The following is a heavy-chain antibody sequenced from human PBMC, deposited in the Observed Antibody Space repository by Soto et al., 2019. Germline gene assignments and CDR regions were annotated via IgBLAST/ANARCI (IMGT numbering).Heavy chain of an antibody. CDR1: GDSISNYY. Sequence: QVQLQESGPRLLKPSETLSLSCTVSGDSISNYYWSWIRQPPGKGLEWIGHTLHSGNTNYNPSLGVRVIMSIDASKNQFSLRLSSATAADTAVYYCSRHYRYCSGGNCYSSDMDYWGQGTLVTVSS. D-gene: IGHD2-15*01. J-gene: IGHJ4*02. V-gene: IGHV4-59*08. CDR3: SRHYRYCSGGNCYSSDMDY. CDR2: TLHSGNT.